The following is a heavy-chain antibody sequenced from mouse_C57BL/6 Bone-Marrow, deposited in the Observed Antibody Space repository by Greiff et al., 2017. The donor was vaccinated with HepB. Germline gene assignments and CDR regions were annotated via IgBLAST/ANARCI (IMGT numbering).Heavy chain of an antibody. CDR2: IHPNSGST. D-gene: IGHD2-1*01. CDR1: GYTFTSYW. Sequence: QVQLQQSGAELVKPGASVKLSCKASGYTFTSYWMHWVKQRPGQGLEWIGMIHPNSGSTNYNEKFKSKATLTVDKSSSTAYMQLSSLTSEDSAVYYCARTSIYYGNAMDYWGQGTSVTVSS. J-gene: IGHJ4*01. V-gene: IGHV1-64*01. CDR3: ARTSIYYGNAMDY.